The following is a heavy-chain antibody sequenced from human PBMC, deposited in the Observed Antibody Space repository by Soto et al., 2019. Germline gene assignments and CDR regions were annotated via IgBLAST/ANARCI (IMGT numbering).Heavy chain of an antibody. CDR2: IYYSGST. J-gene: IGHJ6*02. CDR1: GGSMSSGGYY. CDR3: ARSLLRFLEWPDDYYYYGMDV. D-gene: IGHD3-3*01. V-gene: IGHV4-31*03. Sequence: SKTLSLTCTVSGGSMSSGGYYWSWIRQHPGKGLEWIGYIYYSGSTYYNPSLKSRVTISVDTSKNQFSLKLSSVTAADTAVYYCARSLLRFLEWPDDYYYYGMDVWGQGTTVTVSS.